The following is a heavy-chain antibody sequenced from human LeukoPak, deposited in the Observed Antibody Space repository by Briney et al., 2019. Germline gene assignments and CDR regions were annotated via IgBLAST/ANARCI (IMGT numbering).Heavy chain of an antibody. CDR2: ISYDGSNK. CDR3: AKVFGGQHPFDY. J-gene: IGHJ4*02. D-gene: IGHD6-13*01. CDR1: GFTFSNYG. Sequence: PGGSLRLSCAASGFTFSNYGMHWVRQAPGKGLEWVAVISYDGSNKYYADSVKGRFTISRDNSKNTLYLQMNSLRAEDTAVYYCAKVFGGQHPFDYWGQGTLVTVSS. V-gene: IGHV3-30*18.